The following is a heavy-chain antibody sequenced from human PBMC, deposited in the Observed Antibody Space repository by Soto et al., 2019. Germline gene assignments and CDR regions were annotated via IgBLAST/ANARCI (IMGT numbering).Heavy chain of an antibody. CDR1: GGSINGYY. Sequence: EPLSLTCTFSGGSINGYYWTWLRESPTNGLEWIGYFHFSGSTKYNPSLESRLTISADTSKNQISLTLSSVTAADTAVYYCARASGYSYGYDDFFDNWGQGTLVTVSS. J-gene: IGHJ4*01. V-gene: IGHV4-59*01. D-gene: IGHD5-18*01. CDR3: ARASGYSYGYDDFFDN. CDR2: FHFSGST.